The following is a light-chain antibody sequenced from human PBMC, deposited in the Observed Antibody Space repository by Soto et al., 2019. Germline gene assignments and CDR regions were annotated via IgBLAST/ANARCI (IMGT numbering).Light chain of an antibody. J-gene: IGLJ2*01. CDR3: SSYGGSNNVV. Sequence: QSALTQPPSASGSPGQSVTISCTGTSSDVGGYNYVSWYQQHPGKAPKLMIYEVSQRPSGVPDRFSGSKSANTASLTVSGLQAEDEADYYCSSYGGSNNVVFGGGTQLTVL. V-gene: IGLV2-8*01. CDR2: EVS. CDR1: SSDVGGYNY.